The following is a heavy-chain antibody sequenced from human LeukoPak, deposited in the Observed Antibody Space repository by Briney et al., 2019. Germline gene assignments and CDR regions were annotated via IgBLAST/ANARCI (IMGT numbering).Heavy chain of an antibody. CDR1: GFSFTDYA. CDR3: ARSVPDYTRFDF. V-gene: IGHV3-23*05. D-gene: IGHD4-11*01. J-gene: IGHJ4*02. Sequence: GGSLRLSCVASGFSFTDYAKNWVRQAPGKGLEWVSTFKTNYNQVYYAESVRGRFTMSTDNSKKTAYLQMNSLRVEDTALYYCARSVPDYTRFDFWGQGALVTVSS. CDR2: FKTNYNQV.